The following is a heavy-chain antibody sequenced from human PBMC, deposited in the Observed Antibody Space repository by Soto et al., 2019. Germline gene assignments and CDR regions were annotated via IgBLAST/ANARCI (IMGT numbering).Heavy chain of an antibody. CDR2: IYYSGST. D-gene: IGHD1-1*01. Sequence: PSETLSLTCTVSGGSISSYYWSWIRQPPGKGLEWIGYIYYSGSTNYNPSLKSRVTISVDTSKNQFSLKLSSVTAADTAVYYCAREARWNEYPFDYWGQGTLVTVSS. CDR3: AREARWNEYPFDY. V-gene: IGHV4-59*01. CDR1: GGSISSYY. J-gene: IGHJ4*02.